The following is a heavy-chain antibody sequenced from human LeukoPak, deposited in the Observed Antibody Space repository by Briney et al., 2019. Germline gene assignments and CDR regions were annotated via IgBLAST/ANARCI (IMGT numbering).Heavy chain of an antibody. V-gene: IGHV4-61*02. Sequence: PSETLSLTCTVSGGSISSGSYYWSWIRQPAGKGLEWIGRIYTSGSTNYNPSLKSRVTISVDTSKNQFSLKLSSVTAADTAVYYCASRDWGYPAYGYWGQGTLVTVSS. D-gene: IGHD7-27*01. CDR1: GGSISSGSYY. CDR3: ASRDWGYPAYGY. CDR2: IYTSGST. J-gene: IGHJ4*02.